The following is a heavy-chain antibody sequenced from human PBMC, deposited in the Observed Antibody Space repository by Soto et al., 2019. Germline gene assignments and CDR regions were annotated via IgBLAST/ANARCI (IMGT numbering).Heavy chain of an antibody. Sequence: EVQLVESGGGLVKPGGSLRLSCAASGFTFSSYSMNWVRQAPGKGLEWVSSISSSSSYIYYADSVKGRFTISRDNAKNSLYLQMNSLRAEDTAVYYCARDKGYSGYDAYWYFDLWGRGTLVTVSS. CDR3: ARDKGYSGYDAYWYFDL. D-gene: IGHD5-12*01. V-gene: IGHV3-21*01. CDR1: GFTFSSYS. J-gene: IGHJ2*01. CDR2: ISSSSSYI.